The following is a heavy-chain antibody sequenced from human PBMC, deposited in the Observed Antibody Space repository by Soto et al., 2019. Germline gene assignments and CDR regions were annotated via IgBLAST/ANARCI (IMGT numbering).Heavy chain of an antibody. CDR3: ARDSNWSSDY. Sequence: EVQLVESGGGLVQPGGSLRLSCAASGFTFSGYNMNWIRQAPGKGLEWVSCIKSDSSGIWYADSVKGRFTMSRDNAKISLHLQMNSLRDEDTAVYFCARDSNWSSDYWGQGTLVAVSS. D-gene: IGHD1-1*01. CDR1: GFTFSGYN. J-gene: IGHJ4*02. V-gene: IGHV3-48*02. CDR2: IKSDSSGI.